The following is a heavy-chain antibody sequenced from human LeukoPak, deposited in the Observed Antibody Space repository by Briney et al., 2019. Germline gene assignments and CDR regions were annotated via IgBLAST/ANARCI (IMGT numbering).Heavy chain of an antibody. CDR2: ISWNSGNI. J-gene: IGHJ3*02. V-gene: IGHV3-9*01. CDR3: AEDIRRSGLLGGAFDI. Sequence: GGSLRLSRAASGFTFDDYAMHWVRQAPGKGLEWVSGISWNSGNIDYADSVKGRFTISRDNAKNSLYLQMNSLRAEDTALYYCAEDIRRSGLLGGAFDIWGQGTMVTVSS. CDR1: GFTFDDYA. D-gene: IGHD3-16*01.